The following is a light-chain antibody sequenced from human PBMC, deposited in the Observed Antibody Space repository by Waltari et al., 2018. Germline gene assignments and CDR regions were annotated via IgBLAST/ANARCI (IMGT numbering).Light chain of an antibody. CDR3: QVWDANNEPGL. Sequence: SYVLTQPPSVSVAPGETARITCGGNNIGTKSVHWYRQKPGQAPVLVSSEDSDRPSGIPERFSGSNSGDTATLTISRVEAGDEADYYCQVWDANNEPGLFGTGTEVTV. V-gene: IGLV3-21*01. CDR2: EDS. CDR1: NIGTKS. J-gene: IGLJ1*01.